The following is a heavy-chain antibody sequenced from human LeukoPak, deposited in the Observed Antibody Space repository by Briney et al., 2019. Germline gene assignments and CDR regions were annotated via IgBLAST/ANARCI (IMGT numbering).Heavy chain of an antibody. Sequence: ASVKVSCKASGYTFTSYDINWVRQATGQGLEWMGWMNPNSGNTGYAQKFQGRVTMTRNTSISTAYMELSSLRSEDTAVYYCARTSFWAAADAFDIWGQGTMVTVSS. J-gene: IGHJ3*02. CDR1: GYTFTSYD. V-gene: IGHV1-8*01. CDR2: MNPNSGNT. D-gene: IGHD3-16*01. CDR3: ARTSFWAAADAFDI.